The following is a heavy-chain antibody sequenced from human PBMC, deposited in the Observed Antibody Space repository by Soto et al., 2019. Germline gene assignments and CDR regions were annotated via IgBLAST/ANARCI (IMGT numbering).Heavy chain of an antibody. CDR2: IRSKAYGGTT. Sequence: GGSLRLSCTASGFTFGDYAMSWVRQAPGKGLEWVGFIRSKAYGGTTEYAASVKGRFTISRDDSKSIAYLQMNSLKTEDTAVYYCTRGSGGGLWGRDTLVTVSS. J-gene: IGHJ2*01. CDR1: GFTFGDYA. V-gene: IGHV3-49*04. D-gene: IGHD2-15*01. CDR3: TRGSGGGL.